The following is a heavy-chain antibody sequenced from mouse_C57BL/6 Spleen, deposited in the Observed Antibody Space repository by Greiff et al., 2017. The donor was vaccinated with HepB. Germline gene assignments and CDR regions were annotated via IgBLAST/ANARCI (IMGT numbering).Heavy chain of an antibody. Sequence: QVQLQQPGAELVKPGASVKLSCKASGYTFTSYWMHWVKQRPGQGLEWIGMIHPNSGSTNYNEKFKSKATLTVDKSSSTASMQLSSLTSEDSAVYYCARNYGSSYWYFDVWGTGTTVTVSS. V-gene: IGHV1-64*01. D-gene: IGHD1-1*01. CDR3: ARNYGSSYWYFDV. J-gene: IGHJ1*03. CDR1: GYTFTSYW. CDR2: IHPNSGST.